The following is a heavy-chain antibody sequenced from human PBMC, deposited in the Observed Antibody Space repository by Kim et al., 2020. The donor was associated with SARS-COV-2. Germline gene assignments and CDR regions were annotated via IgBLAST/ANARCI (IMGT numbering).Heavy chain of an antibody. J-gene: IGHJ5*02. CDR2: IYYSGST. Sequence: SETLSLTCTVSGGSISSYYWSWIRQPPGKGLEWIGYIYYSGSTNYNPSLKSRVIISVDTSKNQFSLKLSSVTAADTAVYHCARGSSLTIFGVVGWFDPWGQGTLVTVSS. D-gene: IGHD3-3*01. CDR1: GGSISSYY. CDR3: ARGSSLTIFGVVGWFDP. V-gene: IGHV4-59*01.